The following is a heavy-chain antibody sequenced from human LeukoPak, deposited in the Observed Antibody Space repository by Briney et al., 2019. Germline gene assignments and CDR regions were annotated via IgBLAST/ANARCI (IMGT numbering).Heavy chain of an antibody. D-gene: IGHD3-10*01. Sequence: GGSLRLSCAASGFAFSSYAMSWVRQPPGKGLEWVSVISRRDDYTYYADPVKGRFTISRDNSKNTLYLQMNTLRAEDTAVYYCANDYRSGSFHDFWGQGALVTVSS. CDR3: ANDYRSGSFHDF. CDR1: GFAFSSYA. CDR2: ISRRDDYT. J-gene: IGHJ4*02. V-gene: IGHV3-23*01.